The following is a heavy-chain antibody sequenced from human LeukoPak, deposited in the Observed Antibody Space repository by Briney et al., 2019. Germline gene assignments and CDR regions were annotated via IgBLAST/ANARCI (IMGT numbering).Heavy chain of an antibody. D-gene: IGHD2-21*02. CDR2: IYGGGDT. Sequence: GSLRLPCAASWVTVSNDYMRWVRQAPGEGVEWVSVIYGGGDTYSADSVRGRFTISRDNFENTLFLQMDSLRAEDTAVYMRLLPSSHHFFDSWGQGTLVTVSS. V-gene: IGHV3-53*01. CDR1: WVTVSNDY. CDR3: LLPSSHHFFDS. J-gene: IGHJ4*02.